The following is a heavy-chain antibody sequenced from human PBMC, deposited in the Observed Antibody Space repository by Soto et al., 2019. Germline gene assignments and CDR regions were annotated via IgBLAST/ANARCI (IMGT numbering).Heavy chain of an antibody. CDR2: IIPIFGTA. Sequence: RASVKVSCKASGGTFSSYAISWVRQAPGQGLEWMGGIIPIFGTANYAQKFQGRVTITADESTSTAYMELSSLRSEDTAVYYCARGSNRYSSSSPYGMDVWGQGTTVTVSS. D-gene: IGHD6-6*01. J-gene: IGHJ6*02. V-gene: IGHV1-69*13. CDR1: GGTFSSYA. CDR3: ARGSNRYSSSSPYGMDV.